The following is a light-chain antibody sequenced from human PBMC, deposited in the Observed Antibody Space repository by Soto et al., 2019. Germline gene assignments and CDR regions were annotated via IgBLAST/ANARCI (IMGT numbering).Light chain of an antibody. CDR1: SSDVGYYDY. V-gene: IGLV2-8*01. CDR2: EVT. J-gene: IGLJ1*01. Sequence: QSALTQPPSASGFPGQSVSISCTGTSSDVGYYDYVSWYQQHPGKAPKLVIYEVTKRPSGVPDRVSASKSGNTASLTVSGLPAVDEADYYCSSYAGSNSVVFGSGTKAPVL. CDR3: SSYAGSNSVV.